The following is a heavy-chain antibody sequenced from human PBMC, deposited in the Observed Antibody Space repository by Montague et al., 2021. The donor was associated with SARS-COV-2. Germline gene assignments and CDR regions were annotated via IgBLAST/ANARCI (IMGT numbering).Heavy chain of an antibody. J-gene: IGHJ4*02. CDR3: ARDNYDYVWGSYRYIY. D-gene: IGHD3-16*02. Sequence: SLRLSCAASGFTLSSYAMHWVRQAPGKGLEWEAVISSDGSNKYYADSVKGRFTISRDNSKNTLYLQMNSLRAEDTAVYYCARDNYDYVWGSYRYIYWGQGTLVTVSS. CDR2: ISSDGSNK. V-gene: IGHV3-30*04. CDR1: GFTLSSYA.